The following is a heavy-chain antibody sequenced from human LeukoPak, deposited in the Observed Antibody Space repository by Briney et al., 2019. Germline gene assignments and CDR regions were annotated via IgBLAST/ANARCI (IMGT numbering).Heavy chain of an antibody. CDR2: TSSSSSYI. CDR1: GFTFSSYA. CDR3: ARVNYYDSSGYYLDYFDY. J-gene: IGHJ4*02. V-gene: IGHV3-21*01. Sequence: GGSLRLSCAASGFTFSSYAMSWVRQAPGKGLEWVSSTSSSSSYIYYADSVKGRFTISRDNAKNSLYLQMNSLRAEDTAVYYCARVNYYDSSGYYLDYFDYWGQGTLVTVSS. D-gene: IGHD3-22*01.